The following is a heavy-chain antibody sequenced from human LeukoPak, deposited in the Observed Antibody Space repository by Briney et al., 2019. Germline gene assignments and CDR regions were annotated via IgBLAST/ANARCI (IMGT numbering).Heavy chain of an antibody. CDR2: INPDTGHT. CDR3: ARDSVGATNWFDP. V-gene: IGHV1-46*02. D-gene: IGHD5-12*01. Sequence: GASVKVSCKASGYILNIYNMHWVRQAPGQGLEWMGIINPDTGHTAYAQNFQGRIAMTRDLSTNTVYMELSSLRSEDSAVYYCARDSVGATNWFDPWGQGTLVTVSS. J-gene: IGHJ5*02. CDR1: GYILNIYN.